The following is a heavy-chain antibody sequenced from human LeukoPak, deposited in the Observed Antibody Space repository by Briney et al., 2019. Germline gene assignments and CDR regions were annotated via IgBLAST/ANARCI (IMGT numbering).Heavy chain of an antibody. CDR3: ARGSGWYNGFDC. D-gene: IGHD6-19*01. J-gene: IGHJ4*02. CDR2: IKQDGSEK. V-gene: IGHV3-7*01. Sequence: NIKQDGSEKYYVDSVKGRFTISRDNAKNSLYLQMNSLRAEDTAVYYCARGSGWYNGFDCWGQGTLVTVSS.